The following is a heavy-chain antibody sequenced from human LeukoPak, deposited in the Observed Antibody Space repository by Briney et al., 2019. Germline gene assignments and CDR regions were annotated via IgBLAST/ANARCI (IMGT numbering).Heavy chain of an antibody. D-gene: IGHD1-26*01. CDR2: INPSGGST. J-gene: IGHJ3*02. Sequence: ASVKVSYKASRYTFTSYYMHWVRQAPGQGLEWMGIINPSGGSTSYAQKFQGRVTMTRDTSTSTVYMELSSLRSEDTAVYYCARAYRDAFDIWGQGTMVTVSS. CDR3: ARAYRDAFDI. CDR1: RYTFTSYY. V-gene: IGHV1-46*01.